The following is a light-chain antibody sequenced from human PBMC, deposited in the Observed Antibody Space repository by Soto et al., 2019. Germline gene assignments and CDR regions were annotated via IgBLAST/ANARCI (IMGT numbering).Light chain of an antibody. CDR3: SSYTSAQTWV. CDR1: SSDIGGYNY. V-gene: IGLV2-14*01. Sequence: QSALTQPASVSGSRGQSITISCTGTSSDIGGYNYVSWYQQHPGKAPKLMIYEVNNRPSGVSDRFSGSKSGNTASLTISGLQAEDEADYYCSSYTSAQTWVFGGGTKLTVL. CDR2: EVN. J-gene: IGLJ3*02.